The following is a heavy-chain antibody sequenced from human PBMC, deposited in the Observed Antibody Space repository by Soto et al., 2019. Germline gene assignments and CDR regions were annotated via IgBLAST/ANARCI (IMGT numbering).Heavy chain of an antibody. V-gene: IGHV1-3*01. D-gene: IGHD3-16*02. CDR1: GYTFTSYA. Sequence: QVQLVQSGAEVKKPGASVKVSCKASGYTFTSYAMHWVRQAPGQRLEGMGWSNAGNGNTKYSQKFQGRVTITRDTSASTAYMELSSLRSEDTAVYYCARDTDYDYVWGSYRFDYWGQGTLVTVSS. CDR2: SNAGNGNT. CDR3: ARDTDYDYVWGSYRFDY. J-gene: IGHJ4*02.